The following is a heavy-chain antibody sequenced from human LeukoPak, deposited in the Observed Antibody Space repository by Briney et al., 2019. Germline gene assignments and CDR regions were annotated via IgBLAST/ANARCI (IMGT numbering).Heavy chain of an antibody. CDR3: AREGRITGTTVDP. V-gene: IGHV4-38-2*02. Sequence: PSETLSLTCTVSSGSITNYYWGWIRQPPGKGLEWIGSIYHSGSTYYNPSPKSRVTISVDTSKNQFSLKLSSVTAADTAVYYCAREGRITGTTVDPWGQGTLVTVSS. D-gene: IGHD1-7*01. CDR1: SGSITNYY. J-gene: IGHJ5*02. CDR2: IYHSGST.